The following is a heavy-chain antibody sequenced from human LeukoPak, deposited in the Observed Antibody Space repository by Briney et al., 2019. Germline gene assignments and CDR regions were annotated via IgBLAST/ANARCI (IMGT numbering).Heavy chain of an antibody. CDR2: ISSSGTTT. CDR3: TTLTVGSNFDY. J-gene: IGHJ4*02. CDR1: GFSFSVYE. Sequence: GGSLRLSCAASGFSFSVYEIHWVRQAPGKGLEWIADISSSGTTTYYADSVKGRFTISRDNAKNSLYLQMNSLGAEDTAVYYCTTLTVGSNFDYWGPGTLVTVSS. D-gene: IGHD6-13*01. V-gene: IGHV3-48*03.